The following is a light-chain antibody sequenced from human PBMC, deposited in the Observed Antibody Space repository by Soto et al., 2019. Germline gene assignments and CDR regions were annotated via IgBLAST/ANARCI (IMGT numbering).Light chain of an antibody. V-gene: IGKV1-5*03. CDR2: KAS. Sequence: DIQMTQSPSTLSASVGDRVTITCRASQSISSWLAWYQQKPGKAPKLLIYKASSLESGVPSRFSGSGSGTEFTLTISSLQPDDLATYYCQQYNSYRTFGQGNKVEIK. CDR1: QSISSW. CDR3: QQYNSYRT. J-gene: IGKJ1*01.